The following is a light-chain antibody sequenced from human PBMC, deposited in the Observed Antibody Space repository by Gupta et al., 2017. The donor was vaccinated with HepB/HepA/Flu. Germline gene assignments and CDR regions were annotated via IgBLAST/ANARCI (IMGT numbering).Light chain of an antibody. CDR2: WAS. CDR3: QQEDTTPRT. J-gene: IGKJ1*01. CDR1: QTSLYSSNNKNC. V-gene: IGKV4-1*01. Sequence: DIVMTQSPDSLAVSLGERATINCKSSQTSLYSSNNKNCLAWYQQKPGQPPKLLIYWASTRASGVPDRFSGSGSGTDFTLTISSLQAEDVAIYSCQQEDTTPRTFGQGTKVEIK.